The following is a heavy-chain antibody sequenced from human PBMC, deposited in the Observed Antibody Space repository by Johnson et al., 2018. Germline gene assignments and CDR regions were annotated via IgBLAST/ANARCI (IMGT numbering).Heavy chain of an antibody. CDR2: IRSKDYGGTT. V-gene: IGHV3-49*03. CDR3: AKDTSSDDYVWGSYHELADADAFDI. Sequence: VQLVQSGGGLVQPGRSLRLSCTASGFTFGDYAMSWFRQAPGKGLEWVGFIRSKDYGGTTQYAASVKGRFTFSRDDSKSIAFLQMNSLKREDTAVYYCAKDTSSDDYVWGSYHELADADAFDIWGQGTMVTVSS. D-gene: IGHD3-16*01. J-gene: IGHJ3*02. CDR1: GFTFGDYA.